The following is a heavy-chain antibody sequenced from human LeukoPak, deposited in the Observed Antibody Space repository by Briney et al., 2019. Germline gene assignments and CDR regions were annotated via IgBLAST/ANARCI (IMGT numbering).Heavy chain of an antibody. CDR1: GGSISSYY. CDR2: IYYSGST. D-gene: IGHD6-19*01. J-gene: IGHJ4*02. CDR3: ASSIAVYFDY. Sequence: SETLSLTCTVSGGSISSYYWSWIRQPPGKGLEWIGYIYYSGSTNYNPSLKSRVTISVDTSKNQFSLKLSSVTAADTAVYYCASSIAVYFDYWGQGTLVTVSS. V-gene: IGHV4-59*01.